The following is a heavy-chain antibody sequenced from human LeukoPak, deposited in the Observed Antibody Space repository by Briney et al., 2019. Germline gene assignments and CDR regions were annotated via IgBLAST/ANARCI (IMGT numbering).Heavy chain of an antibody. CDR2: ISSSGGTI. D-gene: IGHD1-26*01. J-gene: IGHJ4*02. V-gene: IGHV3-11*04. CDR3: ARWDPLGPAGY. Sequence: PGGSLRLSCAASGFTFSDYFMSWIRQAPGKGLEWLSYISSSGGTIYYTDSVKGRFTISRDNAKNSLYLQMNSLRAEDTAVYYCARWDPLGPAGYWGQGTLVTVSS. CDR1: GFTFSDYF.